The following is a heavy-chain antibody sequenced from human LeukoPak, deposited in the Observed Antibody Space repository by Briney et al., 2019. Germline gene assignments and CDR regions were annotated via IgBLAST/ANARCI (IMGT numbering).Heavy chain of an antibody. CDR1: GGTFTSYT. CDR3: ARDSAHDIVVVVAAYAFDI. Sequence: ASVKVSCNSAGGTFTSYTISWFRHAPGQGLEWMGGIIPIFGTANYAQKFQGRVTITADESTSTAYMELSSLGSEDTAVYYCARDSAHDIVVVVAAYAFDIWGQGTMVTVSS. J-gene: IGHJ3*02. D-gene: IGHD2-15*01. V-gene: IGHV1-69*13. CDR2: IIPIFGTA.